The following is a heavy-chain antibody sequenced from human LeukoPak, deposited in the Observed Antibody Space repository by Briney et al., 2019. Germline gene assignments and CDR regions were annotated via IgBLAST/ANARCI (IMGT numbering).Heavy chain of an antibody. J-gene: IGHJ4*02. D-gene: IGHD3-16*01. CDR1: GGSITSYY. V-gene: IGHV4-4*07. Sequence: PSETLSLTCTVSGGSITSYYWSWTRQPAGKGLEWIGRIYTSGSTNYNPSLKSRVTMSADTSKNQLSLKLSSVTAADTAVYYCARVGVTSSYFFHYWGQGTLVTVSS. CDR2: IYTSGST. CDR3: ARVGVTSSYFFHY.